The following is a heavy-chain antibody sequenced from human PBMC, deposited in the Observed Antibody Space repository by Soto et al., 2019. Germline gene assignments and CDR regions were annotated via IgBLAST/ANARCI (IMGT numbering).Heavy chain of an antibody. D-gene: IGHD6-13*01. V-gene: IGHV4-59*01. CDR2: IYYSGST. CDR3: ASKGYSSRWHAWWAFDI. CDR1: GGSISSYY. Sequence: QVQLQESGPGLVKPSETLSLTCTVSGGSISSYYWSWIRQPPGKGLEWIGYIYYSGSTNYNPSLKSRVTTPVTTSTNPFSPTLTSATPAAPAVYYFASKGYSSRWHAWWAFDIWCQCTMLSVSS. J-gene: IGHJ3*02.